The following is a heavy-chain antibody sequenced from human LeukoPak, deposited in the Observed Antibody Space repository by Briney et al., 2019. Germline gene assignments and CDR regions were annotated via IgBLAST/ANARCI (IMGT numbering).Heavy chain of an antibody. CDR2: IKSKTDGGTT. Sequence: GGSLRLSCGASRFSFSDYDMHWVRQAPGKGLEWVGRIKSKTDGGTTDYAEPVKGRFSISRDESKNTLYLHMNSLKTEDTAVYYCTIDVEALDYWGQGTLVTVSS. CDR1: RFSFSDYD. CDR3: TIDVEALDY. D-gene: IGHD1-1*01. J-gene: IGHJ4*02. V-gene: IGHV3-15*01.